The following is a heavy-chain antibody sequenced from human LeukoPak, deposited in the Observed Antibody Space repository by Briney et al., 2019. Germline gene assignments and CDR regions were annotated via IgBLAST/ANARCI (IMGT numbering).Heavy chain of an antibody. CDR1: GGSISSSSYY. Sequence: SETLSLTCTVSGGSISSSSYYWGWIRQPPGKGLEWIGSIYYSGSTYYNPSLKSRVTISVDTSKNQFSLKLSSVTAADTAVYYCAFSSGWTGYYYYYMDVWGKGTTVTISS. V-gene: IGHV4-39*01. J-gene: IGHJ6*03. CDR3: AFSSGWTGYYYYYMDV. CDR2: IYYSGST. D-gene: IGHD6-19*01.